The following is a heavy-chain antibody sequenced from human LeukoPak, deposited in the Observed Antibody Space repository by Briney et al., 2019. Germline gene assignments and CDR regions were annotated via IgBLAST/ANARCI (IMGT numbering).Heavy chain of an antibody. CDR2: ISGSGGST. V-gene: IGHV3-23*01. J-gene: IGHJ4*02. D-gene: IGHD3-22*01. CDR1: GFTFSSYA. CDR3: AKDYATYYYDSSGYFSY. Sequence: AGGSLRLSCAASGFTFSSYAMSWVRQAPGKGLEWVSAISGSGGSTYYADSVKGRFTISRDNSKNTLYLQMNSLRAEDTAVYYCAKDYATYYYDSSGYFSYWGQGTLVTVSS.